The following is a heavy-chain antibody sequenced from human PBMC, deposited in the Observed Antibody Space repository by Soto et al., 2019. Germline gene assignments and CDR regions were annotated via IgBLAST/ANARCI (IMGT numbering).Heavy chain of an antibody. Sequence: SETLSLTCTVSGGSISSSSYYWGWIRQPPGKGLEWIGSIYYSGSTYYNPSLKSRVTISVDTSKNQFSLKLSSVTAADTAVYYCARGRFRGLRFLEWLQNWFDPWGQGTLVTVSS. CDR1: GGSISSSSYY. CDR2: IYYSGST. J-gene: IGHJ5*02. V-gene: IGHV4-39*01. CDR3: ARGRFRGLRFLEWLQNWFDP. D-gene: IGHD3-3*01.